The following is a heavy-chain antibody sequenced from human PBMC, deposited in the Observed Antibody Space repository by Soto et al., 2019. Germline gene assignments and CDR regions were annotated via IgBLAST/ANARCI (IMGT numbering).Heavy chain of an antibody. D-gene: IGHD1-1*01. CDR3: AREAGLEAERAPNAGFDY. CDR2: ISSSSSTI. CDR1: GFTFSSYS. Sequence: EVQLVESGGGLVQPGGSLRLSCAASGFTFSSYSMNWLRQAPGKGLEWVSYISSSSSTICYADSVKGRFTISRDNAKNSLYLQMNSLRDEDTAVYYCAREAGLEAERAPNAGFDYWGQGTLVTVSS. J-gene: IGHJ4*02. V-gene: IGHV3-48*02.